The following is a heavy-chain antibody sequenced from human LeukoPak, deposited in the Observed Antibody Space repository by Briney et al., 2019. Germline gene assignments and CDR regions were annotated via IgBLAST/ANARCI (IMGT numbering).Heavy chain of an antibody. Sequence: GGSLRLSCAASGFTFSDYYMSWIRQAPGKGLEWVSYISSSGSTIYYADSVKGRFTISRDNAKNSLYLQMNSLRAEDTAVYYCATYDSSGSIIYWGQGTLVTVSS. CDR2: ISSSGSTI. V-gene: IGHV3-11*01. D-gene: IGHD3-22*01. J-gene: IGHJ4*02. CDR1: GFTFSDYY. CDR3: ATYDSSGSIIY.